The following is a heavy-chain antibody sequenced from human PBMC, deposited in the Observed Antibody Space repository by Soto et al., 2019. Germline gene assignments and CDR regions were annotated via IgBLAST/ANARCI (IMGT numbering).Heavy chain of an antibody. V-gene: IGHV3-23*01. D-gene: IGHD1-26*01. CDR2: ISGSGGST. J-gene: IGHJ4*02. CDR1: GFTFSSYA. Sequence: EVQLLESGGGLVQPGGSLRLSCAASGFTFSSYAMSWVRQAPGKGLEWVSAISGSGGSTYYADYVKGRFTISRDNSKNTLYLQMNSLRADETAVYYCAKSWWELIPFFYYFDYWGQGTLVTVSS. CDR3: AKSWWELIPFFYYFDY.